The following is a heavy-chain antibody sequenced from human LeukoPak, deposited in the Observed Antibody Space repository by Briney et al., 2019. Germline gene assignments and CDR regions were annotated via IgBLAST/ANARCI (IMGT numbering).Heavy chain of an antibody. V-gene: IGHV3-23*01. Sequence: GGSLRLSCAASGFTFINYAMAWVRQAPGKGLEWVSAISGGGGSTYYADSVKGRFTIFRDNSKNTLYLQMNSLGAEDTAVYYCAKLLTRAAAGPFDYWGQGALVTVSS. J-gene: IGHJ4*02. CDR3: AKLLTRAAAGPFDY. D-gene: IGHD6-13*01. CDR1: GFTFINYA. CDR2: ISGGGGST.